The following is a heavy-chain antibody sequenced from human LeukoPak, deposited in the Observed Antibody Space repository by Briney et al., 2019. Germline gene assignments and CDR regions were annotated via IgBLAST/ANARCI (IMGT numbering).Heavy chain of an antibody. D-gene: IGHD6-13*01. V-gene: IGHV4-39*01. Sequence: SETLSLTCTVSGGSISSSSYYWGWIRRPPGKGLEWIGSIYYSGSTYYNPSLKSRVTISVDTSKNQFSLKLSSVTAADTAVYYCASIRAAGMYYYYYMDVWGKGTTVTVSS. CDR1: GGSISSSSYY. CDR2: IYYSGST. J-gene: IGHJ6*03. CDR3: ASIRAAGMYYYYYMDV.